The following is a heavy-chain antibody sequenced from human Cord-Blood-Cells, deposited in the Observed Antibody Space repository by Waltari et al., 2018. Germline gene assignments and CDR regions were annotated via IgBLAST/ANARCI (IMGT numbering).Heavy chain of an antibody. Sequence: QVQLVESGGGVVQPGRSLRLSCAASGFTFSSYAMHVVRQAHDKGLEWVAVISYDGSNKYYADSVKGRFTISRDNSKNTLYLQMNSLRAEDTAVYYCARDPYVWGSYRLYYFDYWGQGTLVTVSS. J-gene: IGHJ4*02. D-gene: IGHD3-16*02. CDR3: ARDPYVWGSYRLYYFDY. V-gene: IGHV3-30-3*01. CDR2: ISYDGSNK. CDR1: GFTFSSYA.